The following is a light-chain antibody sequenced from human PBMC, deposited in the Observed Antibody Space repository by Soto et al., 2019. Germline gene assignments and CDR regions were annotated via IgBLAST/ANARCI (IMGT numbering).Light chain of an antibody. CDR3: QQSYSSPQT. Sequence: DIQMTQSPSSLSTSVGDRVTISCRASQTITTFLNWYQQRPGEAPKLLIYAASSLQSGVPSRFSGSGSGTDFTLTISSLQPEDFATYFCQQSYSSPQTFGQGTKVEIK. V-gene: IGKV1-39*01. CDR1: QTITTF. CDR2: AAS. J-gene: IGKJ1*01.